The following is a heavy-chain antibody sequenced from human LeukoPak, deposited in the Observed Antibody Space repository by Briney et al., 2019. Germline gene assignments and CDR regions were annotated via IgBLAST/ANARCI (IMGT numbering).Heavy chain of an antibody. V-gene: IGHV3-23*01. D-gene: IGHD1-26*01. CDR1: GFTVSSNY. CDR2: ISGSGGST. J-gene: IGHJ5*02. CDR3: AISGSYQRFDP. Sequence: GGSLRLSCAASGFTVSSNYMSWVRQAPGKGLEWVSAISGSGGSTYYADSVKGRFTISRDNSKNTLYLQMNSLRAEDTAVYYCAISGSYQRFDPWGQGTLVTVSS.